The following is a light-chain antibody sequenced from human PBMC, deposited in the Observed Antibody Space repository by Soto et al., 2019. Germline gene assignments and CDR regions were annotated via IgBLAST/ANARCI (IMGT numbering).Light chain of an antibody. V-gene: IGKV3-20*01. J-gene: IGKJ1*01. Sequence: EIVLTQSPGTLSLSPGERATLSCRASQSVSNSYLAWYQQKPGEAPSLLIYGASSRATGIPDRFSGSGSGTDFSLIISRLEPEDFAVYYCQQYGSSPTWTFGQGTKVEIK. CDR2: GAS. CDR1: QSVSNSY. CDR3: QQYGSSPTWT.